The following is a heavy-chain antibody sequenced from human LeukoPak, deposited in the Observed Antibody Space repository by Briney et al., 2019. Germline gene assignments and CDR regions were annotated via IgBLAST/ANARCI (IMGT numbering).Heavy chain of an antibody. CDR2: ISYDGSDK. J-gene: IGHJ4*02. Sequence: PGGSLRLSCVASGFTFSTYGMHWVRQAPGKGLEWVAVISYDGSDKYYADSVKGRFTISRDSSKNTLYLQMNSLRAEDTAVYYCAKRAKPRDYGDYGDCFDYWGQGTLVTVSS. V-gene: IGHV3-30*18. D-gene: IGHD4-17*01. CDR1: GFTFSTYG. CDR3: AKRAKPRDYGDYGDCFDY.